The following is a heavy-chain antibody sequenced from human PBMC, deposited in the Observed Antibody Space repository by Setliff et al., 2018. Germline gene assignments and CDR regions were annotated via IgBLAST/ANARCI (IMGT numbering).Heavy chain of an antibody. CDR1: GGSISSYY. CDR3: ARDRPIAAAGTFIRYYYYYGMDV. Sequence: SETLSLTCTVYGGSISSYYWSWIRQPPGKGLEWIGYIYYSGSTNYNPSLKSRVTISVDTSKNQFSLKLSSVTAADTAVYYCARDRPIAAAGTFIRYYYYYGMDVWGQGTTVTVSS. CDR2: IYYSGST. V-gene: IGHV4-59*01. J-gene: IGHJ6*02. D-gene: IGHD6-13*01.